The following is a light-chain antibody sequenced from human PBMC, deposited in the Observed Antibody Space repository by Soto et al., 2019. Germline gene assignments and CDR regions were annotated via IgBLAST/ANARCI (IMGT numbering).Light chain of an antibody. J-gene: IGLJ1*01. Sequence: QSVLTQPASVSGSPGQSITISCTGTSSDVGGSKYVSWYQHHPGKAPKIMIYEVTYRPSGVSNRFSGSKSGNTASLTVSGLLAEDEADYYCSSYTSSGTLYVFGTGTKLTVL. CDR1: SSDVGGSKY. CDR2: EVT. CDR3: SSYTSSGTLYV. V-gene: IGLV2-14*01.